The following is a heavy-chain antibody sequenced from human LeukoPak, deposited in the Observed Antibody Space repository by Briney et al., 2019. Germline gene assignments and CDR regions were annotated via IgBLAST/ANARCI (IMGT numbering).Heavy chain of an antibody. CDR3: ARRWYSGRWYYFDY. Sequence: VASVKVSCKASGYTFTGYYMHWVRQAPGQGLEWMGWINPNSGGTNYAQKFQGRVTMTRDTSISTAYMELSRLRSDDTAVYYCARRWYSGRWYYFDYWGQGTLVTVSS. CDR2: INPNSGGT. J-gene: IGHJ4*02. V-gene: IGHV1-2*02. D-gene: IGHD1-26*01. CDR1: GYTFTGYY.